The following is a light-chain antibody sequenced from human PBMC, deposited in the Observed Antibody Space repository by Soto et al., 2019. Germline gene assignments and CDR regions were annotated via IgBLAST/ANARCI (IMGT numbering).Light chain of an antibody. CDR3: ISYAGSKNCV. CDR1: SSDVGGYDY. Sequence: QSALTQPPSASGSPGQSVTISCTGTSSDVGGYDYVSWYQQHPGKAPKLIIFEVYKRPSGVPDRFSGSKSDNTASLTVSGLQADDEADYYCISYAGSKNCVFGTGTKVTVL. V-gene: IGLV2-8*01. J-gene: IGLJ1*01. CDR2: EVY.